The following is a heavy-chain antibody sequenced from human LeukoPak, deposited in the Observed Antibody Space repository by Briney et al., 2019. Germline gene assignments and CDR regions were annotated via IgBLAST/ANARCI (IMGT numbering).Heavy chain of an antibody. CDR1: GFPLGDYD. D-gene: IGHD7-27*01. CDR3: AKKLPGASFYFDF. V-gene: IGHV3-23*01. CDR2: IGSGGYT. Sequence: GGSLRLSRVASGFPLGDYDITWVRQTPGKGLEYVSSIGSGGYTFYAGSVRGRFSISRDISQNTVFLQMNSLRAEDTAIYFCAKKLPGASFYFDFWGQGTRVSVSS. J-gene: IGHJ4*01.